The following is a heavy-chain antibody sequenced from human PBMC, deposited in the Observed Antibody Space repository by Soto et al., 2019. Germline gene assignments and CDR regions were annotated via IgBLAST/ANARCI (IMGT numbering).Heavy chain of an antibody. CDR3: ARWGSSGWDRVFDY. CDR1: GYTFTSYA. Sequence: QVQLVQSGAEVKKPGASVKVSYKASGYTFTSYAMHWVRQAPGQRLEWMGWINAGNGNTKYSQKFQGRVTITRDTSASTAYMELRSLRSEDTAVYYCARWGSSGWDRVFDYWGQGTLVTVSS. D-gene: IGHD6-19*01. J-gene: IGHJ4*02. CDR2: INAGNGNT. V-gene: IGHV1-3*01.